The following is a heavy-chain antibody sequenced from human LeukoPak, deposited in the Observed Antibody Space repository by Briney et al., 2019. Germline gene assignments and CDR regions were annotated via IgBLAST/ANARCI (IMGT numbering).Heavy chain of an antibody. J-gene: IGHJ5*02. CDR3: ARGSYDFWSGYSNWFDP. D-gene: IGHD3-3*01. CDR1: GGTFSSYA. Sequence: ASVKVSCKASGGTFSSYAISWVRQAPGQGLEWMGGIIPIFGTANYAQKFRGRVTITADKSTKTAYMELSSLRSEDTAVYYCARGSYDFWSGYSNWFDPWGQGTLVTVSS. V-gene: IGHV1-69*06. CDR2: IIPIFGTA.